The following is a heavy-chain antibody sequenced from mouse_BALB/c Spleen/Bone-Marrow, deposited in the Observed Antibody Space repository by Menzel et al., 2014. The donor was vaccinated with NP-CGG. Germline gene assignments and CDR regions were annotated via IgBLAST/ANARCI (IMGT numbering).Heavy chain of an antibody. CDR3: ARTWEFAY. Sequence: QVQLQQPGAELARPGASVKLSCKASGYTFXSYWMQWVKQRPGQGLEWIGAIYPGDGDTRYTQKFKGKATLTADKSSSTAYMQLSSLASEDSAVYYCARTWEFAYWGQGTLVTVSA. CDR1: GYTFXSYW. J-gene: IGHJ3*01. CDR2: IYPGDGDT. D-gene: IGHD4-1*01. V-gene: IGHV1-87*01.